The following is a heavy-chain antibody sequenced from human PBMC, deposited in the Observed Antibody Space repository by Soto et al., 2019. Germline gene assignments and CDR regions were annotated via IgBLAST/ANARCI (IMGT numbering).Heavy chain of an antibody. CDR1: GDTFTNFG. Sequence: VASVKVSCKTSGDTFTNFGLSWVRQAPGQGLEWMGWIATYNSNKNYAQKFQGRPTLTTDTSTSTGYMELKSLEYDDTAVYYCARVLRGVVNWFDPWGQGTLVTVSS. CDR3: ARVLRGVVNWFDP. D-gene: IGHD3-10*01. CDR2: IATYNSNK. V-gene: IGHV1-18*01. J-gene: IGHJ5*02.